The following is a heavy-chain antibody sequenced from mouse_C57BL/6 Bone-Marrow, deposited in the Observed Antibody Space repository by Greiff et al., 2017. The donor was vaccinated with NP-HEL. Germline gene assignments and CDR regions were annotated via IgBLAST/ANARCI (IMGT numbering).Heavy chain of an antibody. CDR2: IDPDSGSP. CDR1: VFNIQDYS. V-gene: IGHV14-2*01. Sequence: VQLQQSGAELVPPGASVKLSFPASVFNIQDYSMHWVKQRTEQGLSCLCLIDPDSGSPTSAPKFQCKATITADPSSNTAYLQRSSLTSEDTAVYYCARGSLFAYWGQGTLVTVSA. J-gene: IGHJ3*01. CDR3: ARGSLFAY.